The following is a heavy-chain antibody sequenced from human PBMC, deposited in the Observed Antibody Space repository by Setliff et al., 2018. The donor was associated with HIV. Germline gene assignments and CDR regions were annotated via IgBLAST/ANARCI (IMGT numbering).Heavy chain of an antibody. Sequence: PSETLSLTCIVSGGSISSSSYYWGWIRQPPGKGLEWIGTVYYSGSTNYNPSLKSRVTISVDTSKNQFSLKLSSVTAADTAVYYCARETSVAVDNWGQGTQVTVSS. V-gene: IGHV4-39*07. CDR2: VYYSGST. CDR1: GGSISSSSYY. J-gene: IGHJ4*02. D-gene: IGHD6-19*01. CDR3: ARETSVAVDN.